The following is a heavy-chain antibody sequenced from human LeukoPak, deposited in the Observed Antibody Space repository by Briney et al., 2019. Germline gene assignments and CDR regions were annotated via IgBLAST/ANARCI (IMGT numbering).Heavy chain of an antibody. Sequence: SETLSLTCTVSGGSISSYYWSWIRQPPGKGLEWIGYIYYSGSTNYNPSLKSRVTISVDTSKNQFSLKLSSVTAADTAVYYCARDVVVVPGTLYWYFDLWGRGTLVTVSS. D-gene: IGHD2-2*01. V-gene: IGHV4-59*12. CDR2: IYYSGST. CDR3: ARDVVVVPGTLYWYFDL. J-gene: IGHJ2*01. CDR1: GGSISSYY.